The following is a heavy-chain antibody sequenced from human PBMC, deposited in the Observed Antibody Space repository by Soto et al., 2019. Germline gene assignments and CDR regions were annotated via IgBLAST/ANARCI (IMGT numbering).Heavy chain of an antibody. D-gene: IGHD3-22*01. J-gene: IGHJ4*02. CDR2: ISSSGSTI. Sequence: MDGPGGSLRLSCAASGFTFSDYYMSWIRQAPGKGLEWVSYISSSGSTIYYADSVKGRFTISRDNAKNSLYLQMNSLRAEDTAVYYCARDPLFRDSSGQRYFDYWGQGTLVTVSS. CDR3: ARDPLFRDSSGQRYFDY. V-gene: IGHV3-11*01. CDR1: GFTFSDYY.